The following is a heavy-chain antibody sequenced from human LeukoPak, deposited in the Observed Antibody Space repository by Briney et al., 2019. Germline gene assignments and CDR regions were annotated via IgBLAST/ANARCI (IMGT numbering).Heavy chain of an antibody. CDR3: ARYPFIKYSLDYFDY. CDR2: ITGNGAST. J-gene: IGHJ4*02. V-gene: IGHV3-23*01. Sequence: GGSLRLSCAASGFTFSNYAMSWVRQAPGKGLEWVSTITGNGASTFYADSVKGRFTISRDNSKNTLYLQMNSLRAEDTAVYYCARYPFIKYSLDYFDYWGQGTLVTVSS. D-gene: IGHD5-18*01. CDR1: GFTFSNYA.